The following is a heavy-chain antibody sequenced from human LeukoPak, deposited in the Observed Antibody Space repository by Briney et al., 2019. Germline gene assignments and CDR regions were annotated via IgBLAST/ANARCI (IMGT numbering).Heavy chain of an antibody. CDR1: GGSISSSSYY. CDR3: ARGYASGDYYIFDY. Sequence: SETLSLTCTVSGGSISSSSYYWGWIRQPPGKGLEWIGYIYCSATTNIYCSGSTNYNPSLKSRVTISADTSKKQVSLKLISVTAADTAIYYCARGYASGDYYIFDYWGQGTLVTVSS. V-gene: IGHV4-61*05. CDR2: IYCSATTNIYCSGST. D-gene: IGHD3-10*01. J-gene: IGHJ4*02.